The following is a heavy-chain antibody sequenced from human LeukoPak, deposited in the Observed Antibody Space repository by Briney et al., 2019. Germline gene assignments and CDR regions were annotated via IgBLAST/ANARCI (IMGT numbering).Heavy chain of an antibody. J-gene: IGHJ4*02. CDR3: AKGDDIGKHPTRAYYFDI. CDR2: TGLESVHT. Sequence: SGGSLRLSCAASGFIFSRHAMSWVRQAPGKGLEWVSTTGLESVHTLCADSVQGRFTVSRDNSRNTLDLQMDNLRVDETAVHYCAKGDDIGKHPTRAYYFDIWGQGTLVTVSS. D-gene: IGHD5-24*01. V-gene: IGHV3-23*01. CDR1: GFIFSRHA.